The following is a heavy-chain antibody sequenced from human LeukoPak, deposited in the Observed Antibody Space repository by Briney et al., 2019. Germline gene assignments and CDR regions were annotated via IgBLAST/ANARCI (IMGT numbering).Heavy chain of an antibody. Sequence: SETLSLTCTVSGGSIRSSGDYWTWIRQHPGKGLEWIGYISNSGNTNYNPSLKSRIAISVDTSENQFSLKLSSVTAADTAVYYCATVIFDILTGYSPQWGQGTLVTVSS. V-gene: IGHV4-31*03. CDR3: ATVIFDILTGYSPQ. CDR2: ISNSGNT. D-gene: IGHD3-9*01. J-gene: IGHJ4*02. CDR1: GGSIRSSGDY.